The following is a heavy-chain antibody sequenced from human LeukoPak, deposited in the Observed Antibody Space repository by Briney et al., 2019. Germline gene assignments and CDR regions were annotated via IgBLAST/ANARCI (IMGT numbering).Heavy chain of an antibody. CDR1: GGSISSYY. J-gene: IGHJ4*02. D-gene: IGHD1-26*01. CDR3: AGGGSGSYYYFDY. Sequence: PSETLSLTCTVSGGSISSYYWSWIRQPPGKGLEWIGYIYYSGSTNYNPSLKSRVTISVDTSKNQFSLKLSSVTAADTAVYYCAGGGSGSYYYFDYWGQGTLVTVSS. CDR2: IYYSGST. V-gene: IGHV4-59*01.